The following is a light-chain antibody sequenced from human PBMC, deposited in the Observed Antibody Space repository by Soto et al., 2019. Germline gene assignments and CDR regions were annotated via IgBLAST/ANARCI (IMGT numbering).Light chain of an antibody. CDR1: QDISNY. Sequence: DIQMTQSPSSLSASVGDRVTITCQASQDISNYLHWYQQKPGKAPKLLIYDASTLETGVPSRFSGSGSGTELTFHISSLQPEDIAPKYCQQYANLAHTFGGGNKVEIK. V-gene: IGKV1-33*01. CDR2: DAS. J-gene: IGKJ4*01. CDR3: QQYANLAHT.